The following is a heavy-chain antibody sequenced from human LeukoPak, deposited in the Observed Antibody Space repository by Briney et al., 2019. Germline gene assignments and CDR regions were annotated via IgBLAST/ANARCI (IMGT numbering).Heavy chain of an antibody. CDR3: AKDDGGYSGGDYFDY. J-gene: IGHJ4*02. D-gene: IGHD3-22*01. V-gene: IGHV3-7*01. CDR2: IKQDGSEK. Sequence: PGGSLRLSCAASGFTFSSYWMSWVRQAPGKGLEWVANIKQDGSEKYYVDSVKGRFTISRDNAKNSLYLQMNSLRAEDTAVYYCAKDDGGYSGGDYFDYWGQGTLVTVSS. CDR1: GFTFSSYW.